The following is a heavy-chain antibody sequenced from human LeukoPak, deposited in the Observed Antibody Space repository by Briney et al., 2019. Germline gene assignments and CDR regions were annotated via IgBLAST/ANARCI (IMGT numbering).Heavy chain of an antibody. CDR2: ISAYNGNT. D-gene: IGHD4-17*01. CDR1: GYTFTSYG. CDR3: ARDSPNPTVTTKGPDY. Sequence: GASVKVSCKASGYTFTSYGISWVRQAPGQGLEWMGWISAYNGNTNYAQKFQGRVTMTTDTSTSTAYMELRSLRSDDTAVYYCARDSPNPTVTTKGPDYWGQGTLVTVSS. J-gene: IGHJ4*02. V-gene: IGHV1-18*01.